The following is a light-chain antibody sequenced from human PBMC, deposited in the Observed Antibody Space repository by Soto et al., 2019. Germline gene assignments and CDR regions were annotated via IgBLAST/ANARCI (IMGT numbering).Light chain of an antibody. V-gene: IGLV2-14*01. CDR3: SSYTSSSTLV. CDR1: SSDVGGYKY. Sequence: SALTQPASVSGSAGQSITISCTGTSSDVGGYKYVSWYQQHPGEAPKLMIYEVTNRPSGVSNRFSGSKSDNTASLTISGLQADDEADYYCSSYTSSSTLVFGTGTKLTVL. CDR2: EVT. J-gene: IGLJ1*01.